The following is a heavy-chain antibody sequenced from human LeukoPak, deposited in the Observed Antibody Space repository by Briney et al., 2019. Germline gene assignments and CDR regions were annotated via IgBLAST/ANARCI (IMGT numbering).Heavy chain of an antibody. Sequence: GGSLRLSCAASGFSFSDYWMHWVRQAPGKGLEWVAFIRYDGSNKYYADSVKGRFTISRDNSKNTLYLQMNSLRAEDTAVYYCAKDLGDSSGCYYVFVSWDQGTLVTVSS. CDR3: AKDLGDSSGCYYVFVS. D-gene: IGHD3-22*01. CDR1: GFSFSDYW. J-gene: IGHJ4*02. V-gene: IGHV3-30*02. CDR2: IRYDGSNK.